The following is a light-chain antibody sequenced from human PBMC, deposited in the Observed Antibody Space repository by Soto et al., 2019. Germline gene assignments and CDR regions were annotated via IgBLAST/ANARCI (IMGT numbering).Light chain of an antibody. CDR1: NIGNKN. CDR3: QVWDSSTVV. J-gene: IGLJ2*01. V-gene: IGLV3-9*01. Sequence: ALGQTARITCGGNNIGNKNVHWYQQKPGQAPVLVIYRDNNRPSGIPERFSGSNSGNTATLTISRAQAGDEVDYYCQVWDSSTVVFGGGTKLTVL. CDR2: RDN.